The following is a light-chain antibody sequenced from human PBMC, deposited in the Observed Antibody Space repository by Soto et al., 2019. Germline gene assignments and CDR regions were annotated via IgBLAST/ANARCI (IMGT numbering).Light chain of an antibody. J-gene: IGLJ3*02. Sequence: QSALTQPASVSGSPGQSITISCIGTSSDVGAYNYVAWYQHHPGKAPKLMIYDVSNRPSGVSNRFSASKSGNTASLTISGLQAEDEADYYCSSYTSSRTRVFGGGTKLTVL. CDR1: SSDVGAYNY. CDR2: DVS. V-gene: IGLV2-14*03. CDR3: SSYTSSRTRV.